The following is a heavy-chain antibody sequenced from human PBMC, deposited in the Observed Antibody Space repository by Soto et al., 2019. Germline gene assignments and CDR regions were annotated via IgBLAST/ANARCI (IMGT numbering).Heavy chain of an antibody. V-gene: IGHV3-7*01. J-gene: IGHJ5*02. Sequence: GGSLRLSCAASGFTFSSYWMSWVRQAPGKGLEWVANIKQDGSEKYYVDSVKGRFTISRDNAKNSLYLQMNSLRAEDTAVYYCARDVRYSSSPDWFDPWGQGTLVTV. CDR1: GFTFSSYW. D-gene: IGHD6-13*01. CDR3: ARDVRYSSSPDWFDP. CDR2: IKQDGSEK.